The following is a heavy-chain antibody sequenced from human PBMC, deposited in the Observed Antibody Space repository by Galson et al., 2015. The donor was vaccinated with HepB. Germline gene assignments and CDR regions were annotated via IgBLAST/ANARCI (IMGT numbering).Heavy chain of an antibody. CDR2: IIPILGIA. D-gene: IGHD3-3*01. CDR3: ARGNGYNFWSKVSFDY. V-gene: IGHV1-69*04. Sequence: SVKVSCKASGGTFSSYAISWVRQAPGQGLEWMGRIIPILGIANYAQKFQGRVTITADKSTSTAYMELSSLRSEDTAVYYCARGNGYNFWSKVSFDYWGQGTLVTVSS. CDR1: GGTFSSYA. J-gene: IGHJ4*02.